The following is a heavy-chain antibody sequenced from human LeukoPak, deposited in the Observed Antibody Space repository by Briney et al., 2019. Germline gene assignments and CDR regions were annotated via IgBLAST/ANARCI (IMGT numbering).Heavy chain of an antibody. J-gene: IGHJ4*02. Sequence: PGGSLRLSCAASGFTFSSYSMNWVRQAPGKGLEWVSSISSSSSYIYYADSVKGRFTISRDNAKKSLYLQMSSLRAEDTGVYYCARGVVPAAIDYWGQGTLVSVSS. V-gene: IGHV3-21*01. D-gene: IGHD2-2*01. CDR3: ARGVVPAAIDY. CDR1: GFTFSSYS. CDR2: ISSSSSYI.